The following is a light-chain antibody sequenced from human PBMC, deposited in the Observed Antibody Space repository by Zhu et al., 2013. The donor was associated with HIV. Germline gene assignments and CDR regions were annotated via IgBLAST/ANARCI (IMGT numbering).Light chain of an antibody. V-gene: IGKV1-16*01. J-gene: IGKJ5*01. CDR2: AAS. CDR1: QSISTH. CDR3: QQYNSYSIT. Sequence: DIQMTQSPSSLSASVGDRVTITCRASQSISTHLNWFQQKPGKAPNLLIYAASSLQSGVPSRFRGSGSGTEFTLTISSLQPDDFATYYCQQYNSYSITFGQGTRLEI.